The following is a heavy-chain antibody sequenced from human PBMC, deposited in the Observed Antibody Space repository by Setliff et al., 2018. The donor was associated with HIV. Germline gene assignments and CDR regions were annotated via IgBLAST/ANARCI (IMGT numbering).Heavy chain of an antibody. J-gene: IGHJ6*02. D-gene: IGHD3-3*01. CDR1: GGSFSGYY. Sequence: ETLSLTCAVYGGSFSGYYWSWIRQPPGKGLEWIGYIYYSGSTNYNPSLKSRVTISVDTSKNQFSLKLSSVIAADTAVYYCARIFGDQGYYYGMDVWGQGTTVTVSS. CDR2: IYYSGST. CDR3: ARIFGDQGYYYGMDV. V-gene: IGHV4-59*01.